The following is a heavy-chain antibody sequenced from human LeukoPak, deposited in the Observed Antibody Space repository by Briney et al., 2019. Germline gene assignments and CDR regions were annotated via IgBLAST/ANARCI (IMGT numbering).Heavy chain of an antibody. CDR3: ARIPTSSEWELLLGY. J-gene: IGHJ4*02. CDR2: INSDGSST. CDR1: GFTFSSYW. V-gene: IGHV3-74*01. Sequence: GGSLRLSCAASGFTFSSYWMHWVRQAPGKGLVWVSRINSDGSSTSYADFVKGRFTISRDNAKNTLYLQMNSLRAEDTAVYYCARIPTSSEWELLLGYWGQGTLVTVSS. D-gene: IGHD1-26*01.